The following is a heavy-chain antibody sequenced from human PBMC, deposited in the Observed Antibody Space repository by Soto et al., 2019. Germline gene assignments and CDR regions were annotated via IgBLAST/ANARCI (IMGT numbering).Heavy chain of an antibody. Sequence: EVELVETGGGLIQPGGSLRLSCAASGFTVSSNSMSWVRQAPGKGLEWVSLIYTDGGTYYGDSVKGRFTISRDTSKNTLSLQMTSLRADDMAVYYCARDNSMLGAPFHYWGQGTLVTVSS. V-gene: IGHV3-53*02. D-gene: IGHD3-16*01. CDR1: GFTVSSNS. J-gene: IGHJ4*02. CDR3: ARDNSMLGAPFHY. CDR2: IYTDGGT.